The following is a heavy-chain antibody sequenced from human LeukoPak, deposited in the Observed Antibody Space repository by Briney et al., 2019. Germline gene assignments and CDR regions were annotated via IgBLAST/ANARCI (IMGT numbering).Heavy chain of an antibody. CDR3: ARGDTAMVTFFDY. CDR1: GGSISSQY. V-gene: IGHV4-59*11. CDR2: IYYSGNT. D-gene: IGHD5-18*01. J-gene: IGHJ4*02. Sequence: SETLSLTCSVSGGSISSQYWSWIRQPPGKGLEWVGYIYYSGNTNYNPSLKSRVTISVDTSKNQFSLRLSSVTAADTAVYYCARGDTAMVTFFDYWGQGTLVTVSS.